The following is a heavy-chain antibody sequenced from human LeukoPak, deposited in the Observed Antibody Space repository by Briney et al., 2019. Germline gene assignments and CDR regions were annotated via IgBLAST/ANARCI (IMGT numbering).Heavy chain of an antibody. CDR1: GFTFDDYA. J-gene: IGHJ5*02. V-gene: IGHV3-9*01. Sequence: GGSLRLSCAASGFTFDDYAMHWVRQAPGKGLEWVSGISWNSGSIGYADSVKGRFTISRDNAKNSLYLQVNSLRAEDTALYYCAKASSGWYGSWFDPWGQGTLVTVSS. CDR3: AKASSGWYGSWFDP. CDR2: ISWNSGSI. D-gene: IGHD6-19*01.